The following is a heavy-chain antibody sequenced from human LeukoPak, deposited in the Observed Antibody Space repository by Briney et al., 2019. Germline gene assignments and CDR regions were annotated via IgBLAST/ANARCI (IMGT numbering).Heavy chain of an antibody. CDR1: GGTVSNYA. D-gene: IGHD2/OR15-2a*01. Sequence: GASVKVSCKASGGTVSNYAVSWVRQAPGQGLEWMGGIIAFFGTSNYAQKFQGRVTITKDKSTSTAYMELSSLSSEDTAVYYCASGPRVISLESWGQGTLVIVSS. J-gene: IGHJ4*02. CDR2: IIAFFGTS. V-gene: IGHV1-69*05. CDR3: ASGPRVISLES.